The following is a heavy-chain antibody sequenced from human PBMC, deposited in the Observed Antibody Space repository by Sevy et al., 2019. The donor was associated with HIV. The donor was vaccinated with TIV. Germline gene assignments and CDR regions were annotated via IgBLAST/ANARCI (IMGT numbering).Heavy chain of an antibody. J-gene: IGHJ4*02. CDR2: TYESGRT. CDR3: ARLRDILVIPAGGYFDY. D-gene: IGHD2-2*01. CDR1: GYSIRSGYY. V-gene: IGHV4-38-2*01. Sequence: SETLSLTCAVSGYSIRSGYYWGWIRQSPGKGLEWIGSTYESGRTFYNPSLESRVTMSVDTSKNQFSLQVNSVTAADTAVYYCARLRDILVIPAGGYFDYWGQGTLVTVSS.